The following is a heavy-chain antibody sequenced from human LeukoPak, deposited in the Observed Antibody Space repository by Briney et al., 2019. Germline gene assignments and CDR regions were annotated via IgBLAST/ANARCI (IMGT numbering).Heavy chain of an antibody. D-gene: IGHD6-6*01. Sequence: GGSLRLSCAASGFTFSSYGIHWARQAPGKGLEWVAFIRNDGTNKYYVDSVKGRFTISRDNSKNTLYLQMNSLKDEDTAVYYCASGRRARPYSSSSRAHWGQGTLVTVSS. J-gene: IGHJ4*02. CDR1: GFTFSSYG. CDR2: IRNDGTNK. V-gene: IGHV3-30*02. CDR3: ASGRRARPYSSSSRAH.